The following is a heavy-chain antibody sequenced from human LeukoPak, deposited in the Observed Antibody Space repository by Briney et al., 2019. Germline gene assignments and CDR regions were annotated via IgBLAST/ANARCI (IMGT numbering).Heavy chain of an antibody. J-gene: IGHJ4*02. V-gene: IGHV1-18*01. Sequence: ASVKVSCKASGYTYTSYGISWVRQAPGQGLEWMGWISAYNGNTNYAQKLQGRVTMTTDTSTSTAYMELRSLRSDDTAVYYCARVDDYGGNFHYWGQGTLVTVSS. D-gene: IGHD4-23*01. CDR1: GYTYTSYG. CDR2: ISAYNGNT. CDR3: ARVDDYGGNFHY.